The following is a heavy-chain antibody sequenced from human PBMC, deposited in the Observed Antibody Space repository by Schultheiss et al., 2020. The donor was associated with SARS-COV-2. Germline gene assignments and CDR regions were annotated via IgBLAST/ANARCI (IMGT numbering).Heavy chain of an antibody. J-gene: IGHJ4*02. CDR2: IGNRGHDI. D-gene: IGHD3-16*01. CDR1: GGSISSSNW. CDR3: ARTARLGDS. Sequence: AGSLRLSCAVSGGSISSSNWWSWVRQPPGKGLEWLSYIGNRGHDIFYTDSVKGRFTISRDNAKNSLYLQMSSLSVEDTAIYYCARTARLGDSWGQGTLVTVSS. V-gene: IGHV3-11*01.